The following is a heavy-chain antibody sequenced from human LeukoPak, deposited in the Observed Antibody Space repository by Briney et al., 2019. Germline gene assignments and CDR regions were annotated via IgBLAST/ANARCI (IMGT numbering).Heavy chain of an antibody. D-gene: IGHD1-26*01. CDR3: ATPYSGGYHGLDI. CDR1: GGSISSNKYY. Sequence: PSETLSLTCTVSGGSISSNKYYWGWIRQPPGKGLEWRGSIYYSGSTYYNPSLKSRVTISVDTSKNQFSLKLSSVTAADTAVYYCATPYSGGYHGLDIWGQGTMVTVSS. V-gene: IGHV4-39*01. J-gene: IGHJ3*02. CDR2: IYYSGST.